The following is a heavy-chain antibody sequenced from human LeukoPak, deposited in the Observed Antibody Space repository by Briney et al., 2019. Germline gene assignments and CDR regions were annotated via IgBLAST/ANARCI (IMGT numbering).Heavy chain of an antibody. CDR2: IDPGDSYT. J-gene: IGHJ4*02. V-gene: IGHV5-10-1*01. CDR1: GYSFTRYW. D-gene: IGHD6-19*01. Sequence: GESLKISCKGSGYSFTRYWISWVRQMPGKGLEWMGRIDPGDSYTNDSPSFQGHVTISADKSISTAYLQWSSLKASDTAMYYCARHYSSGSDFDYWGQGTLVTVSS. CDR3: ARHYSSGSDFDY.